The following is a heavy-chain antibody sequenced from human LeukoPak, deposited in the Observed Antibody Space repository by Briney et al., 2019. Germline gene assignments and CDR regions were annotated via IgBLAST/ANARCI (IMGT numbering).Heavy chain of an antibody. J-gene: IGHJ6*02. CDR2: ISAYNGNT. CDR1: GYTFTSYG. D-gene: IGHD6-19*01. CDR3: ARDPRNQWLVPHYYYYGMDV. V-gene: IGHV1-18*01. Sequence: ASVKVSCKASGYTFTSYGISWVRQAPGQGLEWMGWISAYNGNTNHAQKVQGRVTMTTDTSTSTAYMELRSLRSDDTAVYYCARDPRNQWLVPHYYYYGMDVWGQGTTVTVSS.